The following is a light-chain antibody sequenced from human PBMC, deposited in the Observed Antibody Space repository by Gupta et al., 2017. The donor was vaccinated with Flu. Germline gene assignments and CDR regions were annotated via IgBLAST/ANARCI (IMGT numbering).Light chain of an antibody. CDR3: QAWDSSSGVV. CDR2: QDA. Sequence: SYELTQPPSVSVSPGPTGRTSCSGDKLETKYVSWYQQKSGQSPVLVIFQDAKRPSGIPERFSASTSGNTATLTISGTQSLDEADYYCQAWDSSSGVVFGGGIKLTVL. J-gene: IGLJ2*01. V-gene: IGLV3-1*01. CDR1: KLETKY.